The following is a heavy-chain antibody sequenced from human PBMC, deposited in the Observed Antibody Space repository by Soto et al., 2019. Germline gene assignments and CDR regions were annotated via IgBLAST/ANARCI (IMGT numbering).Heavy chain of an antibody. CDR2: FDPEDGET. J-gene: IGHJ4*02. CDR1: GYTLAELS. D-gene: IGHD2-2*01. CDR3: ATVPVVPSDYFDY. V-gene: IGHV1-24*01. Sequence: ASVKVSWKGSGYTLAELSMHWVRQAPGKGLEWMGGFDPEDGETIYAQKFQGRVTMTEDTSTDTAYMELSSLRSEDTAVYYCATVPVVPSDYFDYWGQGTLVTVSS.